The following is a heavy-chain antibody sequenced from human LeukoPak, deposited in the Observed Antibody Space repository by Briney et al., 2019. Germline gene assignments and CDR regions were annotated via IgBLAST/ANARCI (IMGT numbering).Heavy chain of an antibody. CDR1: GIAVSSNY. CDR2: ISYDGSNK. Sequence: GGSLRLSCAASGIAVSSNYMTWVRQAPGKGLGRVAVISYDGSNKYYADSVKGRFTISRDNSKETLYLQMNSLRAEDTAVYYCARDGGPSGYDLDYWGQGTLVTVSS. V-gene: IGHV3-30-3*01. D-gene: IGHD5-12*01. CDR3: ARDGGPSGYDLDY. J-gene: IGHJ4*02.